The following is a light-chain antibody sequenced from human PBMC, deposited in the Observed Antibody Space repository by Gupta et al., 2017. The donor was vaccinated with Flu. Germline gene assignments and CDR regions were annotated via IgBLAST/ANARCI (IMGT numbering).Light chain of an antibody. CDR1: QDIKTN. V-gene: IGKV3-15*01. J-gene: IGKJ1*01. Sequence: EVVMTQSPATLSVSSGETATLSCRASQDIKTNLAWYQQKPGQAPRLLISDASTRATGIPARFSGSGSGTDFTLTISSLQSGDFALYHCQQDNDWPRTFGQGTKVDI. CDR2: DAS. CDR3: QQDNDWPRT.